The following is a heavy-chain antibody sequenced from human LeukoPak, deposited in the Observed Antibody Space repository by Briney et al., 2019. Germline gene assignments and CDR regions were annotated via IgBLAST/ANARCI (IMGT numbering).Heavy chain of an antibody. V-gene: IGHV3-53*01. CDR2: IYSGGDT. J-gene: IGHJ3*02. CDR1: GFTVSSSY. Sequence: GGSLRLSCAASGFTVSSSYMSWVRQAPGKGLEWVSVIYSGGDTYYTDSVKGRFTISRDNSKNTLYLQMNSLRAEDTAVYYCAGDTSGLLFNSFDIWGQGTVVTVSS. CDR3: AGDTSGLLFNSFDI. D-gene: IGHD2-8*01.